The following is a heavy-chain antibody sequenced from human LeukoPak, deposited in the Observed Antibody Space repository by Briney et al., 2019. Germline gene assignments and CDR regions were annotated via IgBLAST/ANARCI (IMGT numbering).Heavy chain of an antibody. J-gene: IGHJ4*02. CDR1: GGSISSYY. CDR2: IHYSGST. D-gene: IGHD3-22*01. CDR3: ARVLGSSGFYYFDC. V-gene: IGHV4-59*01. Sequence: SETLSLTCTVSGGSISSYYWSWIRQPPEKGLEWIGYIHYSGSTNYNPSLKSRVTMSVDRPKNQFSLKLSPVTAADTAVYYCARVLGSSGFYYFDCWGQGTLVTVSS.